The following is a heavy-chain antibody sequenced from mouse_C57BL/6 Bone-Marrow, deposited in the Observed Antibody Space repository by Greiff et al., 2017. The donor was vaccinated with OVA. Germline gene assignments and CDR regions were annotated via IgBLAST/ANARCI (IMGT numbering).Heavy chain of an antibody. CDR3: AREGGWLLPDY. CDR1: GFTFSDYY. V-gene: IGHV5-16*01. J-gene: IGHJ2*01. D-gene: IGHD2-3*01. CDR2: INYDGSST. Sequence: EVHLVESEGGLVQPGSSMKLSCTASGFTFSDYYMAWVRQVPEKGLEWVANINYDGSSTYYLDSLKSRFIISRDNAKNILYLQMSSLKSEDTATYYCAREGGWLLPDYWGQGTTLTVSS.